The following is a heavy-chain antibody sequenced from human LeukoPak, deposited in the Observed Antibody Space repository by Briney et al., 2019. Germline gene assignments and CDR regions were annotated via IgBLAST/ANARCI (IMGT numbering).Heavy chain of an antibody. CDR3: AHRRVSKYYFDY. J-gene: IGHJ4*02. Sequence: SGPTLVNPTQPLTLTCTFSGFSLSTSGVGVGWIRQPPGKALEWLALIYWDYDKRYSPSLKSRLTITKDTSKNQVVLTMTNMDPVDTATYYCAHRRVSKYYFDYWGQGTLVTVSS. CDR2: IYWDYDK. V-gene: IGHV2-5*02. CDR1: GFSLSTSGVG.